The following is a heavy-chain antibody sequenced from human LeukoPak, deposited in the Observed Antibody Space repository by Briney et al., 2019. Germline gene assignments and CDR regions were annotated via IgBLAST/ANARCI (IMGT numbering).Heavy chain of an antibody. Sequence: GESLKISCKGSGYSFGTYWIAWVRQMPGKGLEWMGIIYPGDSDIRHSPSFQGQVTISADKSISTAYLQWSSLKASDTAFYYCARQSGGYWHFDLWGRGTLVTVSS. CDR3: ARQSGGYWHFDL. D-gene: IGHD3-10*01. CDR1: GYSFGTYW. V-gene: IGHV5-51*01. CDR2: IYPGDSDI. J-gene: IGHJ2*01.